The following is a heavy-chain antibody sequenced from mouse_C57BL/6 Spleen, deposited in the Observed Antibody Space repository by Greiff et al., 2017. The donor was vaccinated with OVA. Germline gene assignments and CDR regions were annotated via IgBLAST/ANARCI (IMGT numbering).Heavy chain of an antibody. D-gene: IGHD2-1*01. CDR2: IWSGGST. Sequence: VHLVESGPGLVQPSQSLSITCTVSGFSLTSYGVHWVRQSPGKGLEWLGVIWSGGSTDYNAAFISRLSISKDNAKSQVFFKMNSLQADDTAIYYCARNWGVTLYYYAMDYWGQGTSVTVSS. J-gene: IGHJ4*01. V-gene: IGHV2-2*01. CDR1: GFSLTSYG. CDR3: ARNWGVTLYYYAMDY.